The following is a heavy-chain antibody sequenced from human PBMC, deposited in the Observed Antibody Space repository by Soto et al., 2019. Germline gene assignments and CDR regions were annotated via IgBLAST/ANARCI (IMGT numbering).Heavy chain of an antibody. CDR1: GYTFTGYY. D-gene: IGHD2-15*01. CDR3: ARVARTVVLFDY. CDR2: INPNSGNT. V-gene: IGHV1-18*04. Sequence: AASVKVSCKASGYTFTGYYMHWVRQAPGQGLEWMGWINPNSGNTNYAQKLQGRVTMTTDTSTSTAYMELRSLRSDDTAVYYCARVARTVVLFDYWGQGTLVTVSS. J-gene: IGHJ4*02.